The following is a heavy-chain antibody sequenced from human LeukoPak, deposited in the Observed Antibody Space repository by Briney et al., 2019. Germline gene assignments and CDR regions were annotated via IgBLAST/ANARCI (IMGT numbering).Heavy chain of an antibody. V-gene: IGHV3-48*02. J-gene: IGHJ6*02. D-gene: IGHD3-22*01. CDR3: AIRGYYDTTYAYDYHAMDV. Sequence: HPGGSLRLSCAASEFTLSSYSMNWVRQAPGKGLEWVSYISGSSRTIYYADSVKGRFTISRDNAKNSLHLQINSLRDEDTAVYYCAIRGYYDTTYAYDYHAMDVWGQGTAVTVSS. CDR1: EFTLSSYS. CDR2: ISGSSRTI.